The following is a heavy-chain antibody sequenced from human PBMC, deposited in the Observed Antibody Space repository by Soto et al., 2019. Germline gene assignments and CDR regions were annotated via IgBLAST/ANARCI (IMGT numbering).Heavy chain of an antibody. CDR1: GFTFSSYA. Sequence: QVQLVESGGGVVQPGRSLRLSCAASGFTFSSYAMHWVRQAPGKGLEWVAVISYDGSNQYYADSVKGRFTISRDNSKNMLYLQMNSLRAEDTAVYYCARDAMYYFDSSGYYYPSYFDYWGQGTLVTVSS. D-gene: IGHD3-22*01. J-gene: IGHJ4*02. V-gene: IGHV3-30-3*01. CDR3: ARDAMYYFDSSGYYYPSYFDY. CDR2: ISYDGSNQ.